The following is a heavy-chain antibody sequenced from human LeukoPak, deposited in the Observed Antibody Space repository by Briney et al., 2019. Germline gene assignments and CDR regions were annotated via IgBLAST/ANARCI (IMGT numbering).Heavy chain of an antibody. V-gene: IGHV3-21*01. CDR3: AKTSLSDPSGHYHYMDV. J-gene: IGHJ6*03. CDR2: ISSSSSYI. Sequence: GGSLRLSCAASGFTFSSYSMNWVRQAPGKGLEWVSSISSSSSYIYYADSVKARFTISRDNSQNTVSLQLNNLRIEDTALYYCAKTSLSDPSGHYHYMDVWGKGTTVTVSS. D-gene: IGHD3-3*01. CDR1: GFTFSSYS.